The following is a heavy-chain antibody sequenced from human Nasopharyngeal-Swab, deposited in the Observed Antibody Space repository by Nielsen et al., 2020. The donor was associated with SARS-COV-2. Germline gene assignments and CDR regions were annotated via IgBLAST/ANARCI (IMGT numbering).Heavy chain of an antibody. CDR2: VGINDGSIT. D-gene: IGHD2-2*01. CDR3: AKDEFCPACAFDV. CDR1: GFLFCYYP. Sequence: GGSLRLSFAASGFLFCYYPITWFRQAPGKGLDWFSTVGINDGSITFYADSVKGRFTISRDTSKNTVSLQMTSLRAEDTSVYNSAKDEFCPACAFDVWGQGTIVTVSS. V-gene: IGHV3-23*01. J-gene: IGHJ3*01.